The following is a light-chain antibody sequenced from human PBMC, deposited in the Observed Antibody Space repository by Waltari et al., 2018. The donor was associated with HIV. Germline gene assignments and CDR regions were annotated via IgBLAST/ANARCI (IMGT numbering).Light chain of an antibody. V-gene: IGKV1-39*01. J-gene: IGKJ1*01. CDR2: ATS. Sequence: DIQMTQAPCSLSASVGTSVTITCRSSQDIANYLNWYQQKLGEAPKLLFHATSTLQAGVPSRFSGGGSGSLLTLTISSLQPEDFATYYCQQSYTTPSWTFGQGTKLEVK. CDR3: QQSYTTPSWT. CDR1: QDIANY.